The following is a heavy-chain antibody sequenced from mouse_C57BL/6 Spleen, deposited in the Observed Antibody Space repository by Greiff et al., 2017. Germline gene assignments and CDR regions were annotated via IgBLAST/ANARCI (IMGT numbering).Heavy chain of an antibody. D-gene: IGHD1-1*01. J-gene: IGHJ4*01. V-gene: IGHV14-2*01. CDR3: ARSRGYGSSYYYAMDY. CDR2: IDPEDGET. CDR1: GFNIKDYY. Sequence: VQLQQSGAELVKPGASVKLSCTASGFNIKDYYMHWVKQRTEQGLEWIGRIDPEDGETKYAPKFQGKATITADTASNTAYLQLSSLTSEYTAVYYCARSRGYGSSYYYAMDYWGQGTSVTVSS.